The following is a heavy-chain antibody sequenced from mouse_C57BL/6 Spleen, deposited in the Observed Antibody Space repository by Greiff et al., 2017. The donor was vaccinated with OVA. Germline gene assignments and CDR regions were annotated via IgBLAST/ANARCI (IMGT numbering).Heavy chain of an antibody. CDR3: ASITTVVPDWYFDV. V-gene: IGHV1-52*01. CDR1: GYTFTSYW. Sequence: QVQLQQPGAELVRPGSSVKLSCKASGYTFTSYWMHWVKQRPIQGLEWIGNIDPSDSETHYNQKFKDKATLTVDKSSSTAYMQLSILTSEDSAVYYCASITTVVPDWYFDVWGTGTTVTVSS. D-gene: IGHD1-1*01. CDR2: IDPSDSET. J-gene: IGHJ1*03.